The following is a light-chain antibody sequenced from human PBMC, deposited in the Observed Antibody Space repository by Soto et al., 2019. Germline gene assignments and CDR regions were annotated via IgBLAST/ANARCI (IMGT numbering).Light chain of an antibody. CDR1: QGISNY. J-gene: IGKJ4*01. Sequence: IPFTQAPSPLSASVGDRVTVTCPASQGISNYLAWYQQKPGKAPKLLIHAASTLQSGVPSRFSGSGSGTDFTLTISGLQPEDFATYYCQQLNGYFPLTFGGGTKVDIK. CDR2: AAS. CDR3: QQLNGYFPLT. V-gene: IGKV1-9*01.